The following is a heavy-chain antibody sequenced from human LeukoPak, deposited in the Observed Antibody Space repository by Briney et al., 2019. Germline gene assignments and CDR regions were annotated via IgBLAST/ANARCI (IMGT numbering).Heavy chain of an antibody. CDR3: AKDERNWNYNLASQTYD. Sequence: GGSLRLSCAASGFRFSSYAMSWVRQAPGKGLEWVSAISGSGVSTFYADSVKGRLTVSRDNSKNTLYLQMSSLRAEDTAVYYCAKDERNWNYNLASQTYDWGQGTLVTVSS. D-gene: IGHD1-7*01. J-gene: IGHJ4*01. CDR1: GFRFSSYA. V-gene: IGHV3-23*01. CDR2: ISGSGVST.